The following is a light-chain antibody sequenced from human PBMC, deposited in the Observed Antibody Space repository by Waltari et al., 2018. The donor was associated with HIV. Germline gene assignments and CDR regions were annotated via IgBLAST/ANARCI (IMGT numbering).Light chain of an antibody. CDR1: DSDIGGYNF. CDR3: NSYKSINKVG. CDR2: VVS. V-gene: IGLV2-14*03. J-gene: IGLJ1*01. Sequence: QPALTQPASVSGSPGQSITISCTGTDSDIGGYNFVSWYHQHPGKAPRLLIFVVSCRPSGVSSRFSGSKSGNTASLTISRLQAEDEAAYFCNSYKSINKVGFGFGTKVTV.